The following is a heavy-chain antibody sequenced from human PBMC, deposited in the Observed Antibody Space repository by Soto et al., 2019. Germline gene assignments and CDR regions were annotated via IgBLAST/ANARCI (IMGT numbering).Heavy chain of an antibody. CDR2: IKSKTDGGTT. V-gene: IGHV3-15*01. D-gene: IGHD1-26*01. J-gene: IGHJ6*02. CDR1: GFTFSNAW. CDR3: TTEGSRSYVEAYGMDV. Sequence: EVQLVESGGGLVKPGGSLRLSCAASGFTFSNAWMSWVRQAPGKGLEWVGRIKSKTDGGTTDYAAPVKGRFTISRDDSKNTLYLQMNSLKTEDTAVYYCTTEGSRSYVEAYGMDVWGQGTTVTVSS.